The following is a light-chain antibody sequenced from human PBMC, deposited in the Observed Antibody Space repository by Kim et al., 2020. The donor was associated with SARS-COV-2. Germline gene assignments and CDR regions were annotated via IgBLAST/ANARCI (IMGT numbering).Light chain of an antibody. CDR1: QEIRND. Sequence: ASPGDRVTITCRASQEIRNDLGWYQQNPGRAPKRLIYGASSLQSGVPSRFSGSGSGTEFTLTISSLQPEDFATYFCLQHNTYPSTFGQGTRLEIK. V-gene: IGKV1-17*01. CDR2: GAS. CDR3: LQHNTYPST. J-gene: IGKJ5*01.